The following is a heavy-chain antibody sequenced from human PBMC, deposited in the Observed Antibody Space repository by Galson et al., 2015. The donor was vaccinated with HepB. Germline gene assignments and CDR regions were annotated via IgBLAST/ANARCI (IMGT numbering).Heavy chain of an antibody. D-gene: IGHD1-26*01. V-gene: IGHV4-31*03. CDR1: GGSISSGGYY. Sequence: QVQLQESGPGLVKPSQTLSLTCTVSGGSISSGGYYWSWIRQHPGKSLEWIGYIYYSGSTYYNPSLKSRVTISVDTSKNQSSLKLSSVTAADTAVYYCARERSGSYYVGVDPWGQGTLVTVSS. CDR3: ARERSGSYYVGVDP. CDR2: IYYSGST. J-gene: IGHJ5*02.